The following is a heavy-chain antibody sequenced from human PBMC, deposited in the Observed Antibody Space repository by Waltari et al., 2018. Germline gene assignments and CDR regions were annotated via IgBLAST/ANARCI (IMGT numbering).Heavy chain of an antibody. D-gene: IGHD6-19*01. CDR1: GYTFTGYY. CDR2: INPNSGGT. CDR3: ASSGSSGWYGP. Sequence: QVQLVQSGAEVKKPGASVKVSCKASGYTFTGYYMHWVRQAPGQGLEWMRRINPNSGGTNYAQKIQGRVTMTRDTSISTAYMELSRLRSDDTAVYYCASSGSSGWYGPWGQGTLVTVSS. V-gene: IGHV1-2*06. J-gene: IGHJ5*02.